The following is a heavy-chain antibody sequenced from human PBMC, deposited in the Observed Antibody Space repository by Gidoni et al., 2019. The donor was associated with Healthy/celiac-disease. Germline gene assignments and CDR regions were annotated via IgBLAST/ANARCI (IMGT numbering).Heavy chain of an antibody. CDR3: AKDLGGLTICRPDDFDI. CDR2: ISYDGSNK. D-gene: IGHD3-3*01. J-gene: IGHJ3*02. CDR1: GFTFSSFG. V-gene: IGHV3-30*18. Sequence: HVQLVESVVCVVQPVRSLRLFCAAFGFTFSSFGMHWVRQAPGKGREWVAVISYDGSNKYYADYVKGRFTISRDNSKNTLYLQMNRLRAEDTDVYYCAKDLGGLTICRPDDFDIWGQGTMVTVSS.